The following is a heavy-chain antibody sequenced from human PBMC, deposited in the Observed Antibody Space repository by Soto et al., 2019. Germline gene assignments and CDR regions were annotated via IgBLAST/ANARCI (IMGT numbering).Heavy chain of an antibody. CDR2: IDRDGGDA. J-gene: IGHJ6*02. Sequence: EVQLVESGGGLVQPGGSLRLSCAASGFTFKNYWMHWVRQAPGKGLVWVSRIDRDGGDASYADSVKGRFTMSRDNAKDTLYLQANNLGVDDTAVYYCVRDYDNDDTIRWYFGMDLWGPGTTVTVSS. D-gene: IGHD3-22*01. CDR1: GFTFKNYW. CDR3: VRDYDNDDTIRWYFGMDL. V-gene: IGHV3-74*01.